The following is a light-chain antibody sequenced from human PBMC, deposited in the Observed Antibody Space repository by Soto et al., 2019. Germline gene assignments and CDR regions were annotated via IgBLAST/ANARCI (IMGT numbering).Light chain of an antibody. CDR3: QQFKNYPIT. J-gene: IGKJ5*01. CDR2: AAS. V-gene: IGKV1-9*01. CDR1: QTISSY. Sequence: DIQMTQSPSSVSASVGDRVTMTCRASQTISSYLVRYQQKPGAAPKLLIYAASALHSGVPSRFSGSGSGTDFTLTISSLHPEDFAVYFCQQFKNYPITFGQGTRLEIK.